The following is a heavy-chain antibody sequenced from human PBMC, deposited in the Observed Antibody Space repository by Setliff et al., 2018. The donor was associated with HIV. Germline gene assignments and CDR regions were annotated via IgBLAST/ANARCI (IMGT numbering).Heavy chain of an antibody. D-gene: IGHD5-12*01. CDR1: GGSISSDSYC. Sequence: SETLSLTCTVSGGSISSDSYCWGWIRQPPGKGLEWIASINYSGNTYHNPSLKTRVTISVDTSKSQFSLKLNSVTAADTGVYYCARLFQWMSYSFDIWGQGTVVTVSS. CDR3: ARLFQWMSYSFDI. CDR2: INYSGNT. J-gene: IGHJ3*02. V-gene: IGHV4-39*01.